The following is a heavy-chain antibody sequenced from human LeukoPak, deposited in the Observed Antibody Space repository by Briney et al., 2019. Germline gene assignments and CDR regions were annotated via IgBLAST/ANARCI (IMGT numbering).Heavy chain of an antibody. J-gene: IGHJ4*02. CDR3: AKDGGETGDYFDY. CDR1: GFTFSSYG. Sequence: GGSLRLSCATSGFTFSSYGMSWVRQAPGKGLEWVSAISGSGGSTYYADSVKGRFTISRDNSKNTLNLQMNSLRAEDTAVYYCAKDGGETGDYFDYWGQGTLVTVSS. D-gene: IGHD2-21*01. CDR2: ISGSGGST. V-gene: IGHV3-23*01.